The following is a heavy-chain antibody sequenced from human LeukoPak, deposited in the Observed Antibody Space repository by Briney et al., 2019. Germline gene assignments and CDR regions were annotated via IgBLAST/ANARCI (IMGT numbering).Heavy chain of an antibody. CDR3: ARDSYSSSSGSRIFDY. CDR2: IYYSGST. Sequence: SETLSLTCTVSGGSISSYYWSWIRQPPGKGLEWIGYIYYSGSTNYNPSLKSRVTISVDTSKNQFSLKLSSVTAADTAVYYCARDSYSSSSGSRIFDYWGQGTLVTVSS. V-gene: IGHV4-59*01. CDR1: GGSISSYY. D-gene: IGHD6-6*01. J-gene: IGHJ4*02.